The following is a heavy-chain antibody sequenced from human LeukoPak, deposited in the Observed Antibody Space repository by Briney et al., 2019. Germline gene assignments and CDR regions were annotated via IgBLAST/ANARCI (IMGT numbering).Heavy chain of an antibody. V-gene: IGHV1-8*01. CDR2: MNPNSGNT. CDR3: ARGYCSSTSCYDNWFDP. J-gene: IGHJ5*02. Sequence: ASVKVSCKASGYTFTSYDINWVRQATGQGLEWMGWMNPNSGNTGYAQKFQGRVTMTRNTSISTAYMELSSLRSEDTAVYYCARGYCSSTSCYDNWFDPWDQGTLVTVSS. D-gene: IGHD2-2*01. CDR1: GYTFTSYD.